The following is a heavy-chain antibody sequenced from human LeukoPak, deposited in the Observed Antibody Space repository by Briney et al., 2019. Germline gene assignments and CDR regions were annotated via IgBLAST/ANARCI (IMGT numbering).Heavy chain of an antibody. V-gene: IGHV3-66*01. J-gene: IGHJ4*02. D-gene: IGHD6-19*01. CDR2: LYSGGST. Sequence: PGGSLRLSCVASGFTVSSNYMTWVRQAPGKGLEWVSVLYSGGSTYYADSVKGRSTISRDNSKNTLYLQMNSLRAEDTAVYYCAREAVAGNPPYIDYWGQGTLVTVSS. CDR3: AREAVAGNPPYIDY. CDR1: GFTVSSNY.